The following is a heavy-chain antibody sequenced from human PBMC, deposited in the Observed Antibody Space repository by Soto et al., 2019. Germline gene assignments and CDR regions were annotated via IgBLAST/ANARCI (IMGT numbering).Heavy chain of an antibody. V-gene: IGHV1-69*06. D-gene: IGHD6-19*01. CDR1: GGTFTTYD. Sequence: QVQLVQSGAEVRKPGSSVKVSCKASGGTFTTYDISWVRQAPGQGLEWLGGIIPLFDATKYAQKFQGRVTITADKPTCTAYMELISLRSEDTAMYYCARDRSSSWYNGTFYFDSWGQGTLVTVSS. CDR2: IIPLFDAT. CDR3: ARDRSSSWYNGTFYFDS. J-gene: IGHJ4*02.